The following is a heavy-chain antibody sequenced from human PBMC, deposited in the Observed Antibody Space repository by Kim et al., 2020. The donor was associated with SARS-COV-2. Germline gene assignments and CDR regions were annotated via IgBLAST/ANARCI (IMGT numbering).Heavy chain of an antibody. J-gene: IGHJ5*02. CDR1: GYRLSSHW. D-gene: IGHD3-16*01. CDR3: SRKLGKVVRGRGFDL. CDR2: ISFGDSDT. Sequence: GESLKISCKGSGYRLSSHWIGWVRQLPGKGLEWIGMISFGDSDTRYSPSFQGLVTISADKPTSTAYLQWRSLKASDSAMYYCSRKLGKVVRGRGFDLWGQGTLVTVSS. V-gene: IGHV5-51*04.